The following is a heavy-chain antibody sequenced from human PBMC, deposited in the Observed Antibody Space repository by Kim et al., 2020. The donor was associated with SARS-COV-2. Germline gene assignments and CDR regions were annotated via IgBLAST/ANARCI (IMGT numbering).Heavy chain of an antibody. V-gene: IGHV4-39*07. Sequence: SETLSLTCTVSGGSISSSSYYWGWIRQPPGKGLEWIGSIYYSGSTYYNPSLKSRVTISVDTSKNQFSLKLSSVTAADTAVYYCARDRGDILTGQGVYYYYGMDVWGHGTTVTVSS. D-gene: IGHD3-9*01. J-gene: IGHJ6*02. CDR1: GGSISSSSYY. CDR3: ARDRGDILTGQGVYYYYGMDV. CDR2: IYYSGST.